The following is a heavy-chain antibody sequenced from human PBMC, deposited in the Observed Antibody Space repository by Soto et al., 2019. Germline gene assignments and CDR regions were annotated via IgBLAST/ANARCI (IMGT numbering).Heavy chain of an antibody. D-gene: IGHD3-16*02. J-gene: IGHJ6*02. CDR3: EAEMTFGKLSVV. CDR2: IFPKFGTT. V-gene: IGHV1-69*13. Sequence: ASVKVSCKASGDTDTNYVISWVRQAPGQGLEWMGGIFPKFGTTYSAQKLQDRLTITADESTSTVYMQLSSLRLDDTAVYYCEAEMTFGKLSVVWGQGXTVTVYS. CDR1: GDTDTNYV.